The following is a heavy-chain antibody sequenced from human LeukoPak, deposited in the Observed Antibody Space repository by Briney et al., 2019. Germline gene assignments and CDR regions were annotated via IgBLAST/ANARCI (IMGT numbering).Heavy chain of an antibody. CDR1: GFTFSSYG. CDR2: IRYDGSNK. Sequence: GGSLRLSCAASGFTFSSYGMHWVRQAPGKGLEWVAFIRYDGSNKYYADSVKGRFTISRDNSKDTLYLQMVSLRPEDTAVYYCARDHMWGFDHWGQGTLVTVPS. J-gene: IGHJ4*02. CDR3: ARDHMWGFDH. V-gene: IGHV3-30*02. D-gene: IGHD1-26*01.